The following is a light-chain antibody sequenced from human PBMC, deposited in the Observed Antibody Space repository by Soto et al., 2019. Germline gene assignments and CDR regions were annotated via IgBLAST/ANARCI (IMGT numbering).Light chain of an antibody. Sequence: AIQLTQSPSSLSASVGDRITTTCRASQDISNDLGWFQQKPGKAPKLLIYAASILQTGVPSRFSGSGSGSAFSLTITSLQPEDFATYYCLQDYSSPITFGQGTRLEIK. CDR3: LQDYSSPIT. V-gene: IGKV1-6*02. CDR1: QDISND. J-gene: IGKJ5*01. CDR2: AAS.